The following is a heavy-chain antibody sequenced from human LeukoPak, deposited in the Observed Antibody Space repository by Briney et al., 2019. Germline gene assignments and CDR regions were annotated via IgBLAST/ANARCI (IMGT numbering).Heavy chain of an antibody. V-gene: IGHV3-30*18. CDR2: ISYDGSYK. J-gene: IGHJ4*02. Sequence: GGSLRLSCAASGFTFSSYGMHWVRQAPGKGLEWVAVISYDGSYKYYADSVKGRFTMSRDNSKNTLYLQMNSLRAEDTAVYYCAKVGDYGDYALDYWGQGTLVTVSS. CDR1: GFTFSSYG. D-gene: IGHD4-17*01. CDR3: AKVGDYGDYALDY.